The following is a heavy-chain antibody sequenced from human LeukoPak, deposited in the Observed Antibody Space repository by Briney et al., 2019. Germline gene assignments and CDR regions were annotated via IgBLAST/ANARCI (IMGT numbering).Heavy chain of an antibody. D-gene: IGHD6-19*01. CDR3: ARGGSGWSQYYYYYYGMDV. CDR1: GGSISSYY. V-gene: IGHV4-59*01. Sequence: SETLSLTCTVSGGSISSYYWSWIRQPPGNGLEWIGYTYYSGSTNYNPSLKSRVTISVDTSKNQFSLKLSSVTAADTAVYYCARGGSGWSQYYYYYYGMDVWGQATTVTVSS. CDR2: TYYSGST. J-gene: IGHJ6*01.